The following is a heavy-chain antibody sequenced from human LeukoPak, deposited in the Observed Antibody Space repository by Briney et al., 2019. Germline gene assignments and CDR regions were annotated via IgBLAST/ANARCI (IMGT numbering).Heavy chain of an antibody. CDR3: ARGPHRDGYNY. V-gene: IGHV3-53*01. D-gene: IGHD5-24*01. J-gene: IGHJ4*02. CDR2: IYNGGST. Sequence: GGSLRLSCAASGFTVSSNYMSWVRQAPGKGLEWVAVIYNGGSTYYADSVKGRFTISRDNSKNTLYLQMNSLRAEDTAVYYCARGPHRDGYNYWGQGTLVTVSS. CDR1: GFTVSSNY.